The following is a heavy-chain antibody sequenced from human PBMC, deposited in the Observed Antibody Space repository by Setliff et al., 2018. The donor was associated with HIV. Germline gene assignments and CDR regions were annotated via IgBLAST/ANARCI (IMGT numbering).Heavy chain of an antibody. CDR2: TTPLLGTT. CDR1: GNTFSSYG. J-gene: IGHJ5*02. Sequence: ASVKVSCKASGNTFSSYGITWVRQAPGQGLEWMGGTTPLLGTTNYAQKFQGRVTITTDEPTNTVYMELSSLRSEDTAVYYCARGGIAARRWDNWFDPWGQGTLVTVSS. CDR3: ARGGIAARRWDNWFDP. D-gene: IGHD6-6*01. V-gene: IGHV1-69*05.